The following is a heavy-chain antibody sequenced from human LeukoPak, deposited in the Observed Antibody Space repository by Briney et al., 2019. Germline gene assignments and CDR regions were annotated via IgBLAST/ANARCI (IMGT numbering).Heavy chain of an antibody. CDR1: GFTFSRYW. V-gene: IGHV3-74*01. Sequence: GGSLRLSCAASGFTFSRYWMHWVRQAPGKGLVWVSCIKSDGSSTSIADSAKGRFTISRDNSKNTMSVQMDDLRAEDTAVYYCTRYNNDHFDYWGQGTLVTVSS. CDR2: IKSDGSST. J-gene: IGHJ4*02. D-gene: IGHD1-14*01. CDR3: TRYNNDHFDY.